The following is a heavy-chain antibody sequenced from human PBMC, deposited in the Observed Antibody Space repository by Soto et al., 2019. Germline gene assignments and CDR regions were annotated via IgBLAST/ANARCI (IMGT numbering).Heavy chain of an antibody. Sequence: PSETLSLTCNVSGGPIKSGDHYWNWLRHPPGKALEWIGYIFYSVTTNYSPSLKSRVAISIDTSKNQFSLSLTSVTAADTAVYYCDTAGFSYRHLLFWGGGRRVT. CDR3: DTAGFSYRHLLF. CDR2: IFYSVTT. V-gene: IGHV4-30-4*01. D-gene: IGHD3-16*02. J-gene: IGHJ4*02. CDR1: GGPIKSGDHY.